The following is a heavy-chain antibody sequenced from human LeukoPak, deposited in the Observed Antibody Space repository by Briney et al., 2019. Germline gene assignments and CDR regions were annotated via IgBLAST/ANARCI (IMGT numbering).Heavy chain of an antibody. CDR3: ARGTYCSSTSCHGDWFDP. D-gene: IGHD2-2*01. J-gene: IGHJ5*02. Sequence: PSETLSLTCAVYGGSFSGYYWSWIRQPPGKGLEWIGEINHSGSTNYNPSLKSRVTISVDTSKNQFSLKLSSVTAADTAVYYCARGTYCSSTSCHGDWFDPWGQGTLVIVSS. CDR1: GGSFSGYY. V-gene: IGHV4-34*01. CDR2: INHSGST.